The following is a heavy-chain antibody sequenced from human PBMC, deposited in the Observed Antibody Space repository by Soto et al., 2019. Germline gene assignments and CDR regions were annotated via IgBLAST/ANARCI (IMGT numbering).Heavy chain of an antibody. Sequence: EVQLVESGGGLVKPGGPLDSPVQPLDSLSVAPGLAVRQAPGKGLHWVGHIKSKTNGGTTDYAAPVKGRFTISRDDSKNTLYLQMNSLKTEDTAVYYCKTGGDWGQGTLVTVS. J-gene: IGHJ4*02. CDR2: IKSKTNGGTT. CDR3: KTGGD. CDR1: DSLSVAPG. D-gene: IGHD2-8*02. V-gene: IGHV3-15*01.